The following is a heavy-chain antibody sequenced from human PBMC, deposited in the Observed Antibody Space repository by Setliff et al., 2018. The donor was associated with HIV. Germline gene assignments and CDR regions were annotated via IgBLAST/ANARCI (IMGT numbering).Heavy chain of an antibody. CDR3: AREREAWSAYDS. Sequence: SETLSLTCTVSGGSISSHYWSWLRQPAGKGLEWIGHIYTSGNSRYTNYNSSLESRVAISLDTSSNQFSLKLSSVTAADTAVYHCAREREAWSAYDSWGQGTLVTVSS. J-gene: IGHJ5*02. CDR2: IYTSGNSRYT. CDR1: GGSISSHY. V-gene: IGHV4-4*07. D-gene: IGHD3-3*01.